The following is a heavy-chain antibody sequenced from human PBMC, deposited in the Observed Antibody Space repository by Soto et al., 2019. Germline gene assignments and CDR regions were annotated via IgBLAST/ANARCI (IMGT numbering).Heavy chain of an antibody. CDR1: CDSLSTYY. Sequence: PSETLSLTCPCSCDSLSTYYWNCLRHSAEKGLEWIGRISATGTTTYIPSLKSRITLSVDTSKNEFSLNLKFVTAADTAVYFCARDQSGAADFWGPGTLVTVSS. CDR3: ARDQSGAADF. J-gene: IGHJ3*01. V-gene: IGHV4-4*07. D-gene: IGHD7-27*01. CDR2: ISATGTT.